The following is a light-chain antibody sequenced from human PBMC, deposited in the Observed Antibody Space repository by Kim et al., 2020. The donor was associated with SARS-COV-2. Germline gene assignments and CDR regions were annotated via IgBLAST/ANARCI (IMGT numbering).Light chain of an antibody. CDR3: QAWDSGTAV. CDR1: KLGDNY. CDR2: QAS. V-gene: IGLV3-1*01. Sequence: SPGQTARTTCSGNKLGDNYVSWYQQRPGQSPVVVIYQASNRPSGIPERFSGSNSGNTATLTISGTQAMDEADYFCQAWDSGTAVFGGGTQLTVL. J-gene: IGLJ3*02.